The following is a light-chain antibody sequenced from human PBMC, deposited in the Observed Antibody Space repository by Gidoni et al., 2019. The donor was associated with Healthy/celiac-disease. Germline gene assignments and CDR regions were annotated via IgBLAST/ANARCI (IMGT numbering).Light chain of an antibody. Sequence: DIVMTQSLPSLPVTPGEPASISCRSSQSLLHSNGYNYLDWYLQKPGQSPQLLIYLGSNRAAGVPDRFSGSGSGTDFTLKISRVEAEDVGVYYCMQALQTPLRTFXGXTKVEIK. CDR1: QSLLHSNGYNY. J-gene: IGKJ4*01. V-gene: IGKV2-28*01. CDR2: LGS. CDR3: MQALQTPLRT.